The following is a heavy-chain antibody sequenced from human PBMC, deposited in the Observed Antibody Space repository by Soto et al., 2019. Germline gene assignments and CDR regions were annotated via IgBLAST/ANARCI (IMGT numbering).Heavy chain of an antibody. J-gene: IGHJ4*02. CDR2: INHSGST. Sequence: QVQLQQWGAGLLKPSETLSLTCAVYGGSFSGYYWSWIRQPPGKGLEWIGGINHSGSTNYNPSLKSRVTISVDTSKNQFSLKLNSVTAADTAVYYCARGRARAAAGGGFDYWGQGTLVTVSS. D-gene: IGHD6-13*01. CDR1: GGSFSGYY. CDR3: ARGRARAAAGGGFDY. V-gene: IGHV4-34*01.